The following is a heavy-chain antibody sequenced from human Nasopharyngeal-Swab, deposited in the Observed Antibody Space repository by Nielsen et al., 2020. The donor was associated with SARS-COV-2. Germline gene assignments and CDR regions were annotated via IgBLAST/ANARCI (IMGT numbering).Heavy chain of an antibody. V-gene: IGHV4-39*07. J-gene: IGHJ6*03. CDR3: ARERGRGGIWNYYYYYMDV. CDR2: IYYSGST. Sequence: RQAPGKGLEWIGSIYYSGSTYYNPSLKSRVTISVDTSKNQCSLKLSSETAADTAVYYCARERGRGGIWNYYYYYMDVWGKGTTVTVSS. D-gene: IGHD3-10*01.